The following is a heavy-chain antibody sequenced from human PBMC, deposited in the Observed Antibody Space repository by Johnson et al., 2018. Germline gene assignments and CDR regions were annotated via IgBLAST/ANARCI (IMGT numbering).Heavy chain of an antibody. D-gene: IGHD3-22*01. V-gene: IGHV3-13*01. CDR3: AKHPEGWLGEGAEYFQH. CDR2: IGTAGVT. CDR1: GFTFSDYD. J-gene: IGHJ1*01. Sequence: VQLVESGGGLVQPGGSLRLSCAASGFTFSDYDMHWVRQATGKGLEWVAVIGTAGVTCYPGSAKGRFTNPRENAKKSLYLQMNSLRAEDTALYYCAKHPEGWLGEGAEYFQHWGQGTLVTVSS.